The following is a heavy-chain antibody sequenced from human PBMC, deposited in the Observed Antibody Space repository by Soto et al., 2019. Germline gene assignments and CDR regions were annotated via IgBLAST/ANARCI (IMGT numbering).Heavy chain of an antibody. J-gene: IGHJ4*02. Sequence: GGSLRLSCAASGFTFSSYSMNWVRQAPGKGLEWVSYISSSSSTTDYADSAKGRFTISRDSSMNTLHLQMNSLRVEDTAVYYCAALSNSARYIDFWGRGTLVTVSS. V-gene: IGHV3-48*04. CDR1: GFTFSSYS. D-gene: IGHD1-26*01. CDR3: AALSNSARYIDF. CDR2: ISSSSSTT.